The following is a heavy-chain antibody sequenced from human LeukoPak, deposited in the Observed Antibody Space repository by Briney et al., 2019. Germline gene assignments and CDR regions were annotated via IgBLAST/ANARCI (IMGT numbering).Heavy chain of an antibody. CDR2: INTNTGNP. V-gene: IGHV7-4-1*02. CDR3: ATGKQRILTGSDGWFDP. Sequence: ASVKVSCKASGYTFTNYAMNWVRQAPGQGLEWMGWINTNTGNPTYAQGFTGRFVFSLDTSVSTAYLQINSLKPEDTAVYYCATGKQRILTGSDGWFDPWGQGTLVTVSS. CDR1: GYTFTNYA. D-gene: IGHD3-9*01. J-gene: IGHJ5*02.